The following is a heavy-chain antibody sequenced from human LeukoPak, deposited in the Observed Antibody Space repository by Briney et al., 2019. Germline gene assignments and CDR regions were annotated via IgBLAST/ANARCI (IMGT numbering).Heavy chain of an antibody. CDR1: GDSISPYY. V-gene: IGHV4-59*01. D-gene: IGHD4-23*01. Sequence: PSETLSLTCTVSGDSISPYYWGWIRQPPGKGLEWVGYFFYRGSTNYNASLKSRVTISLDTSKNQFSLKLSSVTAADTAVYYCARVSEGYGGNSAFDFWGQGTLVTVSS. CDR2: FFYRGST. CDR3: ARVSEGYGGNSAFDF. J-gene: IGHJ4*02.